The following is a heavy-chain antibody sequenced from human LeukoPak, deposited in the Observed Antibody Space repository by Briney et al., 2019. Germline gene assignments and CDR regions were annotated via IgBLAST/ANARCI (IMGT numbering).Heavy chain of an antibody. Sequence: GASVKVSCKASGYTFTTYAINWVRQAPGQGLEWMGGIIPIFGTANYAQKFQGRVTITADESTSTAYMELSSLRSEDTAVYYCAREDGYNDFDYWGQGTLVTVSS. J-gene: IGHJ4*02. V-gene: IGHV1-69*13. CDR1: GYTFTTYA. CDR3: AREDGYNDFDY. D-gene: IGHD5-24*01. CDR2: IIPIFGTA.